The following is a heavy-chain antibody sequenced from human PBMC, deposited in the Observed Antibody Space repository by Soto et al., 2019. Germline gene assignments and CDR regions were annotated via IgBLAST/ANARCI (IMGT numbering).Heavy chain of an antibody. J-gene: IGHJ4*02. D-gene: IGHD3-9*01. CDR3: AREPSLSVMTGPFDY. CDR1: GFTFSSYA. V-gene: IGHV3-30-3*01. CDR2: ISYDGSNK. Sequence: SLRLSCAASGFTFSSYAMHWVRQAPGKGLEWVAVISYDGSNKYYADSVKGRFTISRDNSKNTLYLQMNSLRAEDTAVYYCAREPSLSVMTGPFDYWGQGTLVTVS.